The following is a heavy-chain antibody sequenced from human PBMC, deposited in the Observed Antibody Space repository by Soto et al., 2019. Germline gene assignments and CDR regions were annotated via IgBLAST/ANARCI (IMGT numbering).Heavy chain of an antibody. CDR3: ARAPGVVVAATSPFDP. CDR1: GGSISSGDSY. CDR2: IYYTGST. D-gene: IGHD2-15*01. Sequence: QVQLQESGPGLVRPSQTLSLTCTVSGGSISSGDSYWSWIRQPPGKGLEWIGYIYYTGSTYYNPSLKSRLVISXXTXEXPFSLKLRSVTAADTAVYYCARAPGVVVAATSPFDPWGQGILVTVSS. V-gene: IGHV4-30-4*01. J-gene: IGHJ5*02.